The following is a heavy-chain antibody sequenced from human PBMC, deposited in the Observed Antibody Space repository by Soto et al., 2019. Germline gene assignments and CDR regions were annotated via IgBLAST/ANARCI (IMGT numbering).Heavy chain of an antibody. CDR2: IWYDGSNE. Sequence: PGGSLRVSYAAAGGSCSSYGVHWVRQSPGKGLEWVAVIWYDGSNEYYADSVKGRFTISRDNSKNTVYLQMNSLRAEDTAVYYCARDLGRDSNQHWGQGTLVTGSS. V-gene: IGHV3-33*01. CDR3: ARDLGRDSNQH. J-gene: IGHJ1*01. CDR1: GGSCSSYG. D-gene: IGHD4-4*01.